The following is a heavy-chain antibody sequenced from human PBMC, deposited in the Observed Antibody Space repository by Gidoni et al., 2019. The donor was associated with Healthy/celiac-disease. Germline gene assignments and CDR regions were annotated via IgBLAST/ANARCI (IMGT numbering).Heavy chain of an antibody. CDR1: GFPFSSYR. Sequence: EVQLVESGGGLVQPGGSLRLSCAASGFPFSSYRMSWVRQAPGKGLEGVANIKQDGSEKYYVDSVKGRFTISRDNAKNSLYLQMNSLRAEDTAVYYCAREGSSSWYLMMPQDYMDVWGKGTTVTVSS. V-gene: IGHV3-7*01. CDR2: IKQDGSEK. D-gene: IGHD6-13*01. J-gene: IGHJ6*03. CDR3: AREGSSSWYLMMPQDYMDV.